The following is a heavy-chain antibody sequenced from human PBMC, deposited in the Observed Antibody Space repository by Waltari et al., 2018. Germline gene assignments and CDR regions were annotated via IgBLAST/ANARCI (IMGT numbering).Heavy chain of an antibody. CDR3: ARLHYDSSGYYYYYYYGMDV. V-gene: IGHV3-7*03. CDR1: GFTFSSYW. J-gene: IGHJ6*02. CDR2: IKQDGSEK. D-gene: IGHD3-22*01. Sequence: EVQLVESGGGLVQPGGSLRLSCAASGFTFSSYWMSWVRQAPGKGREWVANIKQDGSEKYYVDSVKGRFTISRDNAKNSLYLQMNSLRAEDTAVYYCARLHYDSSGYYYYYYYGMDVWGQGTTVTVSS.